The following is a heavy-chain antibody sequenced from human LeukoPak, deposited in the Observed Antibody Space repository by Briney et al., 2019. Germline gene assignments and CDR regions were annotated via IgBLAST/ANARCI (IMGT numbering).Heavy chain of an antibody. D-gene: IGHD3-16*02. CDR2: IDSDGGST. Sequence: GGSLRLSCAASGFTFNNYWMHWVRQAPGKGLVWVSRIDSDGGSTSYADSVKGRFTVSRDNAKNTVFLQMNSLRAEDTALYYCVRDRIGFDPWGPGTLVTVSS. V-gene: IGHV3-74*01. J-gene: IGHJ5*02. CDR3: VRDRIGFDP. CDR1: GFTFNNYW.